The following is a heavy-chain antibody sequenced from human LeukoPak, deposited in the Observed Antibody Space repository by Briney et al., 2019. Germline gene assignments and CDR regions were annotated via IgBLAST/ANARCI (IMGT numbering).Heavy chain of an antibody. D-gene: IGHD2/OR15-2a*01. CDR2: ISSDSSYI. Sequence: PGGSLRLSCAASGFTFNTYSMNWVRQAPGKGLEWVSSISSDSSYIYYADSVKGRFTISRDNAKNSLYLQMDSLRAEDTAVYYCARDRSRLSDNWGQGTLVTVSS. J-gene: IGHJ4*02. V-gene: IGHV3-21*01. CDR3: ARDRSRLSDN. CDR1: GFTFNTYS.